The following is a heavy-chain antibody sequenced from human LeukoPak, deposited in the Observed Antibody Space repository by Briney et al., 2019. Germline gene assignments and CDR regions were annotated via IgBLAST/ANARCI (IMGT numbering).Heavy chain of an antibody. V-gene: IGHV1-2*02. Sequence: ASVKVSCKASGYTFTGYYMHWVRQAPGQGLEWMGWINPNSGGTNYAQKFQGRVTVTRDTSISTAYMELSRLRSDDTAVYYCAGTRGWATYAFDIWGQGTMVTVSS. D-gene: IGHD5-12*01. J-gene: IGHJ3*02. CDR3: AGTRGWATYAFDI. CDR1: GYTFTGYY. CDR2: INPNSGGT.